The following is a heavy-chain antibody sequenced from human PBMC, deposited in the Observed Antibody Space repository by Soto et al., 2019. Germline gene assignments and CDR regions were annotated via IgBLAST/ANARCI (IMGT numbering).Heavy chain of an antibody. D-gene: IGHD1-1*01. CDR2: MSYDGSNK. Sequence: GGSLRLSCAASVFTFSSYGMHLVRQAQGKGLERVAVMSYDGSNKYYADSVKGRFTISRDNSKKTLYLQMNSLRAEDTAVYYCAKAHSNWNDVRYWGQGTMVTVSS. J-gene: IGHJ4*02. V-gene: IGHV3-30*18. CDR1: VFTFSSYG. CDR3: AKAHSNWNDVRY.